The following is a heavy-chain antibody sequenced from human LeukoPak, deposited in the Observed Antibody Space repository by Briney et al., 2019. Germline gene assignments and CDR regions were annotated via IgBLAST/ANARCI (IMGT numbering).Heavy chain of an antibody. CDR2: INHSGST. J-gene: IGHJ6*03. Sequence: SETLSLICAVYGGFFSGLYGSWIRRPPAKGLELVGDINHSGSTNYNPPLKSRVTISVDTSKNQFSLKLSSVTAADTAVYYCARGLSLRVYANDLDYYYMDVWGKGTTVTVSS. D-gene: IGHD2-8*01. V-gene: IGHV4-34*01. CDR3: ARGLSLRVYANDLDYYYMDV. CDR1: GGFFSGLY.